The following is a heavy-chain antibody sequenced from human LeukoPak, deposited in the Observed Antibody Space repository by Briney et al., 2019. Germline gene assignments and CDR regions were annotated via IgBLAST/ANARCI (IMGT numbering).Heavy chain of an antibody. Sequence: GGSLRLSCAASGFNFDDYAMHLVRQVPGKGLEWISLISGDGSTTFYADSVEGRFSISRDNSKSSLYLQMNSLTIEDTAFYFCAKDQYTSGWFTWFDSWGQGTLITVSS. D-gene: IGHD6-19*01. CDR1: GFNFDDYA. V-gene: IGHV3-43*02. J-gene: IGHJ5*01. CDR2: ISGDGSTT. CDR3: AKDQYTSGWFTWFDS.